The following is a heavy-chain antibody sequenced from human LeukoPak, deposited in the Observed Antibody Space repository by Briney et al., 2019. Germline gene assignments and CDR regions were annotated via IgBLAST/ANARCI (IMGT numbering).Heavy chain of an antibody. CDR2: ISGSGNTI. V-gene: IGHV3-48*03. Sequence: PGGSLRLSCAASGFTFSSYEMNWVRQAPGKGLEWVSYISGSGNTIYYADSVKGRFTISRDNAKNSLYLQMNSLRAEDTALYYCARTNYYDISGYDYWGQGTLVTVSS. D-gene: IGHD3-22*01. CDR3: ARTNYYDISGYDY. J-gene: IGHJ4*02. CDR1: GFTFSSYE.